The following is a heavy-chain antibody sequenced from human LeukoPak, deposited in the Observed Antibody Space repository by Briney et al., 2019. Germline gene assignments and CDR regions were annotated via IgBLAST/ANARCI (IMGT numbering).Heavy chain of an antibody. CDR3: AKDPAVVPAATLGPDDY. J-gene: IGHJ4*02. CDR2: ISGSGGST. Sequence: GGSLRLSCAASGSTFSSYGMSWVRQAPGKGLEWVSAISGSGGSTYYADSVKGRFTISRDNSKNTLYLQMNSLRAEDTAVYYCAKDPAVVPAATLGPDDYWGQGTLVTVSS. CDR1: GSTFSSYG. D-gene: IGHD2-2*01. V-gene: IGHV3-23*01.